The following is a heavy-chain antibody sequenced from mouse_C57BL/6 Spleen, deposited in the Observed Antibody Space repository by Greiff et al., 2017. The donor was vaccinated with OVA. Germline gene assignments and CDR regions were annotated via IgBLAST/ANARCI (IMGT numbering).Heavy chain of an antibody. V-gene: IGHV1-59*01. CDR2: IDPSDSYT. D-gene: IGHD4-1*01. Sequence: QVQLMESGAELVRPGTSVKLSCKASGFTFTSYWMHWVQQRPGQGLEWIGAIDPSDSYTYYNQKLKGKATMTVDTSTSTAYMQLSSLTSEDSAVYYCTRGEKLGRCAMDYWGQGTSVTVSS. CDR1: GFTFTSYW. J-gene: IGHJ4*01. CDR3: TRGEKLGRCAMDY.